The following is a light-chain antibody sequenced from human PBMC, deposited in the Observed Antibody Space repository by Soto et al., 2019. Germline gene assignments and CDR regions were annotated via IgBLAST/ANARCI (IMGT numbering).Light chain of an antibody. CDR3: QQYYDWPPNT. V-gene: IGKV3D-15*01. J-gene: IGKJ2*01. CDR2: GAS. CDR1: QPIAIK. Sequence: TQSPALLSVSAGETATLSCKASQPIAIKLAWYQQSPGQTPRLLIYGASTRASGVPDRFSGSGSGTDFTLTITSPQPEDFATYYCQQYYDWPPNTFGQGTKVDIK.